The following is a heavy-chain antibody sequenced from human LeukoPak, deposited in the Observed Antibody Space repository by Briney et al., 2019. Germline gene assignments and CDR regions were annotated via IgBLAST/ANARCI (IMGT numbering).Heavy chain of an antibody. CDR3: ARRSGYHNNFDY. CDR1: GGSFSGYY. V-gene: IGHV4-34*01. Sequence: SETLSLTCAVYGGSFSGYYWSWIRQPPGKGLEWIGEINHSGSTNYNPSLKSRVTISVDTSKNQFSLKLSSVTAADTAVYYCARRSGYHNNFDYWGQGTLVTVSS. D-gene: IGHD3-3*01. CDR2: INHSGST. J-gene: IGHJ4*02.